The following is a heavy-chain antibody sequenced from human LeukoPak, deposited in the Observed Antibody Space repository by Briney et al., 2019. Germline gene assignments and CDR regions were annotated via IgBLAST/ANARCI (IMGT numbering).Heavy chain of an antibody. CDR3: ARVESGYSGYEAPDY. J-gene: IGHJ4*02. CDR1: GFTFSSNS. Sequence: GGSLRLSCVLAGFTFSSNSMNWVRQAPREGLEWVSSIISSSSYIYYEDSVKGRFTISRDNAKNSLYLQMNSLRAEDTAVYYCARVESGYSGYEAPDYWGQGTLVTVSS. V-gene: IGHV3-21*01. D-gene: IGHD5-12*01. CDR2: IISSSSYI.